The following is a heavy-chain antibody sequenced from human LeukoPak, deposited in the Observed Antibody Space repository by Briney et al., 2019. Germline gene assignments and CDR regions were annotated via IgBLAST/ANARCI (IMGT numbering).Heavy chain of an antibody. D-gene: IGHD3-22*01. J-gene: IGHJ4*02. CDR3: ANVHYYDSSGYYWDAY. CDR2: ISGSGGST. Sequence: PGGSLRLYCAASGFTFSSYAMSWVCQGPGKGLEWVSAISGSGGSTYYADSVKGRFTISRDNSKNTLYLQMNSLRAEDTAVYYRANVHYYDSSGYYWDAYWGQGNLVTVSS. V-gene: IGHV3-23*01. CDR1: GFTFSSYA.